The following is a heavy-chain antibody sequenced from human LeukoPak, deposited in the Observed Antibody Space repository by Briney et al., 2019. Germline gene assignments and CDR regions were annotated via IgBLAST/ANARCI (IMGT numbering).Heavy chain of an antibody. CDR1: GGSFRGYY. Sequence: SSETLALTCAVYGGSFRGYYWSGVREPRGKGGEWVGEINHSGSTNYNPAVKRRVTISEDKSKNQFSLQLSSVTAADTAVYYCARARVGIMITFGRSYFDYWGQGTLVTVSS. D-gene: IGHD3-16*01. V-gene: IGHV4-34*01. J-gene: IGHJ4*02. CDR3: ARARVGIMITFGRSYFDY. CDR2: INHSGST.